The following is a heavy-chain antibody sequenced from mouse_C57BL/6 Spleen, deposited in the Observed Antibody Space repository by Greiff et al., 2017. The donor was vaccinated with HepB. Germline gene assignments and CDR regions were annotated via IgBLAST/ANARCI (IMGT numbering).Heavy chain of an antibody. V-gene: IGHV1-81*01. D-gene: IGHD2-4*01. CDR1: GYTFTSYG. CDR2: IYPRSGNT. Sequence: VQLQESGAELARPGASVKLSCKASGYTFTSYGISWVKQRTGQGLEWIGEIYPRSGNTYYNEKLKGKATLTADKSSSTAYMELRSLTSEDAADYFCARDYDYDDYAMDYWGQGTSVTVSS. J-gene: IGHJ4*01. CDR3: ARDYDYDDYAMDY.